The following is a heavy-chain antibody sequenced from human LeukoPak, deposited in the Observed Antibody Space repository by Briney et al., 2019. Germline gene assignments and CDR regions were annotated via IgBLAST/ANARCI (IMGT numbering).Heavy chain of an antibody. D-gene: IGHD4-11*01. J-gene: IGHJ6*03. CDR2: IYYSGST. Sequence: SETLSLTCTVSGGSISSYYWSWIRQPPGKGLEWIGYIYYSGSTNYNPSLKSRVTISVDTSKNQFSLKLSSVTAADTAVYYCARGESYYSNTYMDVWGKGTTVTVSS. CDR3: ARGESYYSNTYMDV. V-gene: IGHV4-59*01. CDR1: GGSISSYY.